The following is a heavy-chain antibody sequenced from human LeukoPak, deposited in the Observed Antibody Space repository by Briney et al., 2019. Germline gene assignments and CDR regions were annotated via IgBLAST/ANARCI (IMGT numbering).Heavy chain of an antibody. V-gene: IGHV1-2*02. CDR1: GYTFTGYY. D-gene: IGHD3-10*01. Sequence: ASVKVSCKASGYTFTGYYIHWVRQAPGQGLEWMGWINPKSGETKYARSFQGRVTLTRDTSISTAYMEVSRLTSDDTALYYCAKDSNDDGGYWYYWGQGTLVTVPS. CDR2: INPKSGET. J-gene: IGHJ4*02. CDR3: AKDSNDDGGYWYY.